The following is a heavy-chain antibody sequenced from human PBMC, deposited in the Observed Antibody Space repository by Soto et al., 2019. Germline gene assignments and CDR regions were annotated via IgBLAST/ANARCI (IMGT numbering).Heavy chain of an antibody. CDR2: IYYSGSS. CDR1: GGSISSYY. V-gene: IGHV4-59*12. D-gene: IGHD3-22*01. J-gene: IGHJ5*02. CDR3: SREVDYYDSSGTGWFDP. Sequence: TLSLTCTVSGGSISSYYWSWIRQPPGKGLEWIEYIYYSGSSNYNPSLKSRVTISVDTSKNQFSLKLSSVTAVDTAVYYFSREVDYYDSSGTGWFDPWGQGTLVTVSS.